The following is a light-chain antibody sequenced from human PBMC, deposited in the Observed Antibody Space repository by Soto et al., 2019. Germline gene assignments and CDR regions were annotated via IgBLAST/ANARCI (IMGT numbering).Light chain of an antibody. Sequence: DIQMTQSPSTLSVFVGDRVTITCRARQSISKYLGWYQQKPGKAPNLLIYDASILESGVPSRFSGSGSGTEFSLTISSLQADDFATYYCQQYKSYTSWTFGQGTKVEI. J-gene: IGKJ1*01. CDR3: QQYKSYTSWT. CDR1: QSISKY. V-gene: IGKV1-5*01. CDR2: DAS.